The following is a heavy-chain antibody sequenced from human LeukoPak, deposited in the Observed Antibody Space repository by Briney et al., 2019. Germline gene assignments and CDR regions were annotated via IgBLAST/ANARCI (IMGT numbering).Heavy chain of an antibody. Sequence: SVKVSCKASGGTFSSYAISWVRQAPGQGLEWMGGIIPIFGTANYAQQFQGRGAITTDETTSTAYMELSSLTSEDTAVYYCARGRFCGSCPVSLAIWGQGTLVTVSS. J-gene: IGHJ4*02. CDR2: IIPIFGTA. V-gene: IGHV1-69*05. CDR3: ARGRFCGSCPVSLAI. D-gene: IGHD2-15*01. CDR1: GGTFSSYA.